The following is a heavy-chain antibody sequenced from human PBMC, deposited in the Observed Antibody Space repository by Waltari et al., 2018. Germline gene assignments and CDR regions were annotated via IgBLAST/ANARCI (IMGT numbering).Heavy chain of an antibody. D-gene: IGHD3-3*01. Sequence: EVQLVESGGGLVKSGGSQRLSCAASGFTFSSYSMNWVRQAPGKGLEWLSISSRSSTYIYYSDSVKGRFTISRDNAKNSVFRQMNSLRAEDTAMYYCARAGLSASGVVLDDAFDIWGQGTMVIVSS. CDR1: GFTFSSYS. V-gene: IGHV3-21*01. J-gene: IGHJ3*02. CDR2: SSRSSTYI. CDR3: ARAGLSASGVVLDDAFDI.